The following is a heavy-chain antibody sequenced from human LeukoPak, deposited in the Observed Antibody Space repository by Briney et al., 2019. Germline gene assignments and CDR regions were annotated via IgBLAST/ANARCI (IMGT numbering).Heavy chain of an antibody. CDR3: ARVMSDDSSGYSDY. Sequence: SETLSLTCAVSGGSLSSGGYSWSWIRQPPGKGLEWSGYIYYSGSTYYHPSLKSRVTISVDTSKNQFSLKLSSVTAADTAVYYCARVMSDDSSGYSDYWGQGTLVTVSS. D-gene: IGHD3-22*01. CDR1: GGSLSSGGYS. V-gene: IGHV4-30-4*07. CDR2: IYYSGST. J-gene: IGHJ4*02.